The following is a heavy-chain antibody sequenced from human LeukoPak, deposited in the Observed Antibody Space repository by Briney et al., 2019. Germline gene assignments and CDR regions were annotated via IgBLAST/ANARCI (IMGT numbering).Heavy chain of an antibody. V-gene: IGHV3-23*01. CDR3: AKDQGYCSGGSCYP. CDR2: ISGSGGST. CDR1: GFTFSSYA. Sequence: GGSLRLSCAASGFTFSSYAMSWVRQAPGKGLGWVSAISGSGGSTYYADSVKGRFTISRDNSKNTLYLQMNSLRAEDTAVYYCAKDQGYCSGGSCYPWGQGTLVTVSS. D-gene: IGHD2-15*01. J-gene: IGHJ5*02.